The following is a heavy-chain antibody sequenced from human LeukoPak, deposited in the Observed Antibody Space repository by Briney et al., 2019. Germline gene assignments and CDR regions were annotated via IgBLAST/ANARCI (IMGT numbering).Heavy chain of an antibody. Sequence: PGGSLRLSCAASGFTFSDHYMDWVRQAPGKGLEWVGRTRKKTNSYTTEYAASVKGRFTISRDNAKNSLYLQMNSLRAEDTAVYYCAREGYDYVWGSYRFIDYWGQGTLVTVSS. D-gene: IGHD3-16*02. J-gene: IGHJ4*02. CDR3: AREGYDYVWGSYRFIDY. CDR1: GFTFSDHY. CDR2: TRKKTNSYTT. V-gene: IGHV3-72*01.